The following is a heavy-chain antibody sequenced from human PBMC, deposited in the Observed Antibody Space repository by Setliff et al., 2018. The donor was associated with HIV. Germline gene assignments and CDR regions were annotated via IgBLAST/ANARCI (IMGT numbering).Heavy chain of an antibody. Sequence: ASVKVSCKVSGYTLSELSVHWVRQAPGEGLEWMGGFDPEDGETIYAEKFQGRVTITTDESTSTAYMELSSLRSEDTAVYYCARVMITFGGSYAFDIWGQGTMVTVSS. D-gene: IGHD3-16*01. J-gene: IGHJ3*02. CDR2: FDPEDGET. CDR1: GYTLSELS. CDR3: ARVMITFGGSYAFDI. V-gene: IGHV1-24*01.